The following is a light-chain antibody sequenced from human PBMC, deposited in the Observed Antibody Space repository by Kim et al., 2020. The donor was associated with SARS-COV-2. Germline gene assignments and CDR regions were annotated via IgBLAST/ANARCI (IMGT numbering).Light chain of an antibody. Sequence: VAPGNRATLSCRASQNVNQYLAWYQQQPGQPPRLLLYDVSNRATGIPARFSGTGSGTDFTLTISSLEPEDFAVYYCQHRKNWPVTFGGGTKVDIK. J-gene: IGKJ4*01. CDR2: DVS. CDR3: QHRKNWPVT. CDR1: QNVNQY. V-gene: IGKV3-11*01.